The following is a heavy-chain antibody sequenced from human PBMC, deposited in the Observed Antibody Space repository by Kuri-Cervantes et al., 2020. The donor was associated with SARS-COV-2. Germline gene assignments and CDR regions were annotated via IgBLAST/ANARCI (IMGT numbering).Heavy chain of an antibody. Sequence: ASVKVSCKVSGYTLTALSMHWVRQAPGKGLEWMGGFDPEDGETIYAQKFQGRVTMTEDTSTDTAYMELSSLRSEDTAVYYCATGPFYSGYDLWFDPWGQGTLVTVSS. D-gene: IGHD5-12*01. J-gene: IGHJ5*02. CDR2: FDPEDGET. CDR3: ATGPFYSGYDLWFDP. V-gene: IGHV1-24*01. CDR1: GYTLTALS.